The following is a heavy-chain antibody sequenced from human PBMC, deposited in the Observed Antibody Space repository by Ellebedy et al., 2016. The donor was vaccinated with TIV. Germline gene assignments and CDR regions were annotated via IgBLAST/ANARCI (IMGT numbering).Heavy chain of an antibody. CDR2: ISWNSGSI. Sequence: GGSLRLXXVASGFTFDDYAMHWVRQPPGKGLEWVSGISWNSGSIAYGDSVKGRLTISRDNAKNSLYLQMNSLRAEDTAFYYCAKGHSYESSGPNTIFDYWGQGTLVTVSS. D-gene: IGHD3-22*01. V-gene: IGHV3-9*01. CDR3: AKGHSYESSGPNTIFDY. J-gene: IGHJ4*02. CDR1: GFTFDDYA.